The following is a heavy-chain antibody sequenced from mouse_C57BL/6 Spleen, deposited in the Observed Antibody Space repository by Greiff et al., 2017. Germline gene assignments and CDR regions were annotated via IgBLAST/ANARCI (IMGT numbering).Heavy chain of an antibody. Sequence: SYWITWVKQRPGQGLEWIGDIYPGSGSTNYNENVKSKATLTVDTSSSTAYMQLSSLTSEDSAVYYCARQKDDGYSFAYWGQGTLVTVSA. D-gene: IGHD2-3*01. J-gene: IGHJ3*01. CDR3: ARQKDDGYSFAY. CDR1: SYW. V-gene: IGHV1-55*01. CDR2: IYPGSGST.